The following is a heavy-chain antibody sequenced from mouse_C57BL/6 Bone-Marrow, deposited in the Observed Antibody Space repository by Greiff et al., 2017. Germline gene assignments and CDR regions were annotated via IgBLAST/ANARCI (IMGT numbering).Heavy chain of an antibody. J-gene: IGHJ4*01. Sequence: VQLQQSGPGLVAPSQSLSITCTVSGFSLTSYAISWVRQPPGKGLEWLGVIWTGGGTNYNSALKSRLSISKDNSKSQVFLKMNSLQTDDTARYYCARYDYYGKGAMDYWGQGTSVTVSS. V-gene: IGHV2-9-1*01. CDR2: IWTGGGT. CDR1: GFSLTSYA. D-gene: IGHD1-1*01. CDR3: ARYDYYGKGAMDY.